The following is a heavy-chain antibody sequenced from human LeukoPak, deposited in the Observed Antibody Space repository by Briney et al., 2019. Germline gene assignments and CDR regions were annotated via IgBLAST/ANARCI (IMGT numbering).Heavy chain of an antibody. J-gene: IGHJ5*02. CDR2: IYYSGST. V-gene: IGHV4-31*03. Sequence: SQTLSLTRTVSGGSISSGGYYWSWIRQHPGKGLEWIGYIYYSGSTYYNPSLKSRVTISVDTSKNQFSLKLSSVTAADTAVYYCAIAAAGGHWFDPWGQGTLVTVSS. D-gene: IGHD6-13*01. CDR3: AIAAAGGHWFDP. CDR1: GGSISSGGYY.